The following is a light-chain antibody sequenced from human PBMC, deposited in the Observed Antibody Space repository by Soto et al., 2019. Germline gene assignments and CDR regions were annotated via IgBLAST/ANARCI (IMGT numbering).Light chain of an antibody. CDR1: QDISNY. CDR3: QQYEHLPT. V-gene: IGKV1-33*01. Sequence: DIQMAQSPSSLSASVGDRVSITCKASQDISNYLNWYQQKPGKAPKLLIYDASNLEKGIPSRFSGRGSGKDFTFTISSLQPEDTATYYCQQYEHLPTFGQGTRLGL. J-gene: IGKJ5*01. CDR2: DAS.